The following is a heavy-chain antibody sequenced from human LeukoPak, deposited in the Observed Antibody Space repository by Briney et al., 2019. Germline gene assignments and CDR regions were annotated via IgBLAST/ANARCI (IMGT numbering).Heavy chain of an antibody. D-gene: IGHD6-13*01. CDR3: ARGGYSSSWYHWFDP. J-gene: IGHJ5*02. CDR2: IYYSGST. CDR1: GGSISIYY. V-gene: IGHV4-59*01. Sequence: PSETLSLTCTVSGGSISIYYWSWIRQPPGKGLEWIGYIYYSGSTNYNPSLKSRVTISVDTSKNQFSLKLSSVTAADTAVYYCARGGYSSSWYHWFDPWGQGTLVTVSS.